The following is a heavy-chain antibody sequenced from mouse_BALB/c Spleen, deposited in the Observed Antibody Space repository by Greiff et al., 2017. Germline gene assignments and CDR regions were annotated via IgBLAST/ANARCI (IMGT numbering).Heavy chain of an antibody. J-gene: IGHJ3*01. CDR3: ATYYGSSPFAY. Sequence: QVQLQQPGAELVKPGTSVKLSCKASGYNFTSYWINWVKLRPGQGLEWIGDIYPGSGSTNYNEKFKNKATLTVDTSSSTAYMQLSSLASEDSALYYCATYYGSSPFAYWGQGTLVTVSA. D-gene: IGHD1-1*01. V-gene: IGHV1-55*01. CDR1: GYNFTSYW. CDR2: IYPGSGST.